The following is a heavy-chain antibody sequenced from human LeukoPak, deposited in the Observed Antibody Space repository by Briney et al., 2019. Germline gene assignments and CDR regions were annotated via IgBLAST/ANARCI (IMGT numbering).Heavy chain of an antibody. CDR2: ISSSSSTI. J-gene: IGHJ4*02. CDR3: ARDLNSDADY. CDR1: GFTFSSYS. V-gene: IGHV3-48*01. Sequence: PGGSLRLSCAASGFTFSSYSMNGVRQAPGKGLEWVSYISSSSSTIYYADSVKGRFTISRDNAKNSLYLQMKSLRAEDTAVYYCARDLNSDADYWGQGTLVTVSS. D-gene: IGHD5-18*01.